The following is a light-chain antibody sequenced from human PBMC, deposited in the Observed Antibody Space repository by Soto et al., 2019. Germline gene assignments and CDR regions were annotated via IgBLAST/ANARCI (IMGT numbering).Light chain of an antibody. CDR1: QSISSY. V-gene: IGKV1-39*01. Sequence: DVQMTQSPSSLSASVGDRVTITCRASQSISSYLNWYQQKPGKAPKLLIYAASSLQSGVPSRFSGSGSGTDLTLTISSLQPEDFATYYCQQSYSTGVTFGGGTKVEIK. CDR3: QQSYSTGVT. J-gene: IGKJ4*01. CDR2: AAS.